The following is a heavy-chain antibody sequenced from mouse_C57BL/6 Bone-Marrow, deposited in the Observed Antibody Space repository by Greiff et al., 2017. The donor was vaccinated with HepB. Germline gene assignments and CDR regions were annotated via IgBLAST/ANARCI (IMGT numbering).Heavy chain of an antibody. CDR2: IDPSDSYT. D-gene: IGHD1-1*01. CDR3: ARRYYGRSLYWYFDV. CDR1: GYTFTSYW. J-gene: IGHJ1*03. V-gene: IGHV1-69*01. Sequence: QVHVKQPGAELVMPGASVKLSCKASGYTFTSYWMHWVKQRPGQGLEWIGEIDPSDSYTNYNQKFTGKSTLTVDKSSSTAYMQLSSLTSEDSAVYYGARRYYGRSLYWYFDVWGTGTTVTVAS.